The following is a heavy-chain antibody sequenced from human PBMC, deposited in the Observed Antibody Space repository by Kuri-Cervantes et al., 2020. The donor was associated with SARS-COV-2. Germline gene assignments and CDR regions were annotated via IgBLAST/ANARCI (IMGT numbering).Heavy chain of an antibody. Sequence: SETLSLTCTVSGGSISSSGHYWSWIRQHPGKGLEWLGYIYESGRTYYSPSLKSRVTISVDTSKNQFSLKLSSVTAADTAVHYCARGKVVVVPAAPGKGYFQHWGQGTLVTVSS. CDR2: IYESGRT. J-gene: IGHJ1*01. V-gene: IGHV4-31*03. D-gene: IGHD2-2*01. CDR1: GGSISSSGHY. CDR3: ARGKVVVVPAAPGKGYFQH.